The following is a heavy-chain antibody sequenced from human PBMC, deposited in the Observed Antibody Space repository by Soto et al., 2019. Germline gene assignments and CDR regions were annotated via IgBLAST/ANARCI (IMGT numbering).Heavy chain of an antibody. J-gene: IGHJ6*02. Sequence: ASVKVSCKASGYTFTSYGISWVRQAPGQGLEGMGWISAYNGNTNYAQKLQGRVTMTTDTSTSTAYMELRSLRSDDTAVYYWARDTSHRYCSSTSCFAYYYYYGMDVWGQGTTVTVSS. CDR2: ISAYNGNT. V-gene: IGHV1-18*04. CDR1: GYTFTSYG. D-gene: IGHD2-2*01. CDR3: ARDTSHRYCSSTSCFAYYYYYGMDV.